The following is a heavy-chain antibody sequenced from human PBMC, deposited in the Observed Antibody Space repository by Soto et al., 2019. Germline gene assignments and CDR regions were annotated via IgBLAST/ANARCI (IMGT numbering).Heavy chain of an antibody. CDR1: GGSISSSSYY. CDR2: IYYSGST. V-gene: IGHV4-39*01. D-gene: IGHD3-10*01. Sequence: AETLSLTCTVSGGSISSSSYYWGWIRQPPGKGLEWIGSIYYSGSTYYNPSLKSRVTISVDTSKNQFSLKLSSVTAADTAVYYCARLRDMPFGEFDRLYYYYYGIDVCGQGSTVT. CDR3: ARLRDMPFGEFDRLYYYYYGIDV. J-gene: IGHJ6*02.